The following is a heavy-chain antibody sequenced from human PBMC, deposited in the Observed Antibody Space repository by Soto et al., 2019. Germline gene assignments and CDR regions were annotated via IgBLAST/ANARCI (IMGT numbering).Heavy chain of an antibody. J-gene: IGHJ4*02. CDR3: ARHEIAAAGPFDY. CDR2: IYYSGST. V-gene: IGHV4-59*08. D-gene: IGHD6-13*01. CDR1: GGSISSYY. Sequence: SETLSLTCTVSGGSISSYYWSWNRQPPGKGLEWIGYIYYSGSTNYNPSLKSRVTISVDTSKNQFSLKLSSVTAADTAVYYCARHEIAAAGPFDYWGQGTLVTVSS.